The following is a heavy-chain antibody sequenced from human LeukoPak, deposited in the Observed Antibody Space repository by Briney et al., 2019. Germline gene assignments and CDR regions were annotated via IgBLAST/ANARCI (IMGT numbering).Heavy chain of an antibody. D-gene: IGHD3-22*01. CDR2: INPSGGST. V-gene: IGHV1-46*01. J-gene: IGHJ4*02. Sequence: ASVKVSCKASGYIFTSYYMHWVRQAPGQGLEWMGIINPSGGSTSYAQKFQGRVTMTRDTSTSTVYMELSSLRSEDTAVYYCARLSYYYDSSGYYGGSDYWGQGTLVTVSS. CDR3: ARLSYYYDSSGYYGGSDY. CDR1: GYIFTSYY.